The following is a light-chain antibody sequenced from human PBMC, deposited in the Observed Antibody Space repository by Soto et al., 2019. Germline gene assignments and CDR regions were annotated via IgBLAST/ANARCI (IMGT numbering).Light chain of an antibody. V-gene: IGLV2-18*01. J-gene: IGLJ3*02. CDR1: SSDVGDYEH. CDR2: DVT. Sequence: QSALTQPPSVSGSPGQSVTISCTVTSSDVGDYEHVSWYQQAPGTAPKLIIFDVTNRPSGVPDRFSGSKSGNTPSLTIFGLQAEDEADYYCSLYTSSSTWVFGGWTKLTFL. CDR3: SLYTSSSTWV.